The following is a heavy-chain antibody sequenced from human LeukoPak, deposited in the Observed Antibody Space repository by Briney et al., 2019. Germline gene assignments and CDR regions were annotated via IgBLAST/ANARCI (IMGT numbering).Heavy chain of an antibody. Sequence: PSETLSLTCTVSGGSISGYYWSWIRQPAGKGLEWMGRIYTSGSTNYNPSLRSRVSISVDKSKNQFPLILSSLTAADTAVYYCARGPDYSDSSGYFKYWGQGTLVTVSS. CDR1: GGSISGYY. V-gene: IGHV4-4*07. J-gene: IGHJ4*02. CDR3: ARGPDYSDSSGYFKY. CDR2: IYTSGST. D-gene: IGHD3-22*01.